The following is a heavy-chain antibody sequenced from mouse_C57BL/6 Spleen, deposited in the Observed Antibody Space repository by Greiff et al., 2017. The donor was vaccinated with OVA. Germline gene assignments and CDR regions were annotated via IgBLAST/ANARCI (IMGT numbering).Heavy chain of an antibody. J-gene: IGHJ3*01. CDR2: IRNKANGYTT. CDR1: GFTFTDYY. CDR3: ARSPYDGYPWFAY. V-gene: IGHV7-3*01. Sequence: EVKLMESGGGLVQPGGSLSLSCAASGFTFTDYYMSWVRQPPGKALEWLGFIRNKANGYTTEYSASVKGRFTISRDNSQSILYLQMNALRAEDSATYYCARSPYDGYPWFAYWGQGTLVTVSA. D-gene: IGHD2-3*01.